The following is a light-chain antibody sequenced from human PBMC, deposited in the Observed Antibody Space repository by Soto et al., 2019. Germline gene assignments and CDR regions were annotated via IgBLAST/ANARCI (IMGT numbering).Light chain of an antibody. Sequence: QSALTQSASVSGSPGQSITISCTGTSSDVGSYNLVSWYQQHPGKAPKLIIYEGSKRPSGVSPRFSGSKSGNTASLTISGLQADDEADYYCCSYAAGNTVVFGGGTKLTVL. CDR1: SSDVGSYNL. CDR3: CSYAAGNTVV. J-gene: IGLJ2*01. V-gene: IGLV2-23*01. CDR2: EGS.